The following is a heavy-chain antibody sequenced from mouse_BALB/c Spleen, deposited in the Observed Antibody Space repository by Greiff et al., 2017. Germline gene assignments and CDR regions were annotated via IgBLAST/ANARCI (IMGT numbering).Heavy chain of an antibody. CDR1: GFAFSSYD. CDR2: ISSGGGST. Sequence: EVQGVESGGGLVKPGGSLKLSCAASGFAFSSYDMSWVRQTPEKRLEWVAYISSGGGSTYYPDTVKGRFTISRDNAKNTLYLQMSSLKSEDTAMYYCARQSTMIFAYWGQGTLVTVSA. J-gene: IGHJ3*01. V-gene: IGHV5-12-1*01. D-gene: IGHD2-4*01. CDR3: ARQSTMIFAY.